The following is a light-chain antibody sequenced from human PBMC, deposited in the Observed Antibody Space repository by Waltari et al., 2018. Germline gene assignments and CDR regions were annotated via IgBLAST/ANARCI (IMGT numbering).Light chain of an antibody. J-gene: IGLJ2*01. CDR3: CSFASRIGV. CDR1: SSDVGSYNF. CDR2: EVT. V-gene: IGLV2-23*02. Sequence: QSALTQPASVSGSPGQSITISCTGTSSDVGSYNFASWYQQHPGKAPKLIISEVTKRPSGVSNRFSGSKSGNTASLTISGLQADDEADYYCCSFASRIGVFGGGTKVTVL.